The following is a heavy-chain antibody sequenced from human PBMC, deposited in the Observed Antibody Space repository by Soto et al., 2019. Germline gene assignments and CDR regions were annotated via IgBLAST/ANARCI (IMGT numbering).Heavy chain of an antibody. V-gene: IGHV4-38-2*02. D-gene: IGHD2-2*01. CDR2: IYHSGTT. J-gene: IGHJ5*02. CDR1: GGSIISNYW. Sequence: SETLSLTCAVSGGSIISNYWRAWIRQSPGEGLVWIGSIYHSGTTYYNPSLESRVIISVDTSESRFALRLASVTAADTAVYYCARDGSSTANWIDPWGQGTLVTVSS. CDR3: ARDGSSTANWIDP.